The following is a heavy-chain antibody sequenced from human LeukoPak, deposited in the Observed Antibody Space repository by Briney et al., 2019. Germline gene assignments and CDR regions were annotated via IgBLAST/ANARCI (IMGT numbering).Heavy chain of an antibody. D-gene: IGHD2-15*01. Sequence: SETLSLTCAVYGGSFSGYYWSWIRQPPGKGLEWIGEINHSGSTNYNPSLKSRVTISVDTSKNQFSLKLSSVTAADTAVYYCARDLYCSGGSCYSVLGSHAFDIWGQGTMVTVSS. V-gene: IGHV4-34*01. CDR1: GGSFSGYY. CDR2: INHSGST. CDR3: ARDLYCSGGSCYSVLGSHAFDI. J-gene: IGHJ3*02.